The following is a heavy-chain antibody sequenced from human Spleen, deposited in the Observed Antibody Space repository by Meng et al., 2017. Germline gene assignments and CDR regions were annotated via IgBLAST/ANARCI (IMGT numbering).Heavy chain of an antibody. J-gene: IGHJ4*02. CDR2: IYPGDSDT. V-gene: IGHV5-51*01. CDR1: GYSFTSYW. Sequence: GESLKISCKGSGYSFTSYWIGWVRQMPGKGLEWMGIIYPGDSDTRYSPSFQGQVTISADKSISTAYLQWSSLKASDTAMYYCARCDSSSWYDFGWRSRGLFDYWGQGTLVTVSS. D-gene: IGHD6-13*01. CDR3: ARCDSSSWYDFGWRSRGLFDY.